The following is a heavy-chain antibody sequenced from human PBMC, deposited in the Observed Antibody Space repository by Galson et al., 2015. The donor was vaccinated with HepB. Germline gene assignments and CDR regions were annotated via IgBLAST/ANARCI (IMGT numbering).Heavy chain of an antibody. CDR1: GFTFSSYW. CDR2: INGDGGST. J-gene: IGHJ4*02. D-gene: IGHD2-2*01. V-gene: IGHV3-74*01. CDR3: ARGGCSATSCLPD. Sequence: LRLSCAASGFTFSSYWMHWVRQVPGKGLVWVSHINGDGGSTNYADSVKGRFTISRDNAKNTLYLQMNSLRAEDTAVYYCARGGCSATSCLPDWGQGTLVTVSS.